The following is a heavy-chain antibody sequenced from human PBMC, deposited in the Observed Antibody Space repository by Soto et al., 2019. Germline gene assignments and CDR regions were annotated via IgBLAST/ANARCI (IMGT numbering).Heavy chain of an antibody. J-gene: IGHJ6*02. CDR1: GGNFSSYA. D-gene: IGHD6-13*01. Sequence: SVKVSCKASGGNFSSYAISWVRQAPGQGLEWMGGIIPIFGTANYAQKFQGRVTITADESTSTAYMELSSLRSEDTAVYYCARAGYSSSWYLHYGMDVWGQGTTVTVSS. CDR3: ARAGYSSSWYLHYGMDV. V-gene: IGHV1-69*13. CDR2: IIPIFGTA.